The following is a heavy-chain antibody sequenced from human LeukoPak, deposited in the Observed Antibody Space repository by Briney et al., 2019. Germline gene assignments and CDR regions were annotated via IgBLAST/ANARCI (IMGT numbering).Heavy chain of an antibody. V-gene: IGHV3-23*01. J-gene: IGHJ4*02. Sequence: GGSLSLSCVASGFSFDICAMSWVRQAPGKGPEWASSIGGPTETFYADSVKGRFTVSRDNSQNTLYLQMNSLRAEDTAVYYCAKDATPRNSIWDYFGKWGQGALVTVST. CDR2: IGGPTET. D-gene: IGHD4-23*01. CDR3: AKDATPRNSIWDYFGK. CDR1: GFSFDICA.